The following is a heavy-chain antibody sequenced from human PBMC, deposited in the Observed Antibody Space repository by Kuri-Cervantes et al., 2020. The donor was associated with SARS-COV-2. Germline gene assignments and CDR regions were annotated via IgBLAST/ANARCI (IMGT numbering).Heavy chain of an antibody. D-gene: IGHD1-26*01. CDR1: GYTFTSYG. Sequence: ASVKVSCKASGYTFTSYGISWVRQAPGQGLEWMGWISAYNGNTNYAQKLQGRVTMTTDTSTSTAYMELRSLRSDDTAVYYCARGSALMVGATGNYYYYMDVWGKGTTVTVSS. V-gene: IGHV1-18*01. CDR2: ISAYNGNT. CDR3: ARGSALMVGATGNYYYYMDV. J-gene: IGHJ6*03.